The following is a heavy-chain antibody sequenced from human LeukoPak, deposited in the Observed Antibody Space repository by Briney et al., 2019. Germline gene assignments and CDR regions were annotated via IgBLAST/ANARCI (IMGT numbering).Heavy chain of an antibody. V-gene: IGHV3-23*01. CDR2: ISGSGGST. D-gene: IGHD4-17*01. J-gene: IGHJ4*02. CDR3: AKRDYGDYVGYFDY. CDR1: GFTFSSYA. Sequence: YPGGSLRLSCAASGFTFSSYAMSWVRQAPGKGLEWVSAISGSGGSTYYADSVKGRFTISRDNSKNTLYLQMNSLRAEDTAVYYCAKRDYGDYVGYFDYWGQGTLVTVSS.